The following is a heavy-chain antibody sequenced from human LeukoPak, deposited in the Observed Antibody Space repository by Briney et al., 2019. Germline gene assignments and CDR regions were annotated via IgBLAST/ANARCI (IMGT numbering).Heavy chain of an antibody. D-gene: IGHD3-22*01. CDR1: GFTFTMFG. J-gene: IGHJ6*02. V-gene: IGHV3-48*01. CDR3: ARDWTTYYYDSSGYEIDYYYYGMDV. Sequence: GGSLRLSCAASGFTFTMFGMNWVRQAPGKGLEWVSYIDARSGIVYYADSVQGRFTISRDDAKDSVFLQMNSLRAEDTAVYYCARDWTTYYYDSSGYEIDYYYYGMDVWGQGTTVTVSS. CDR2: IDARSGIV.